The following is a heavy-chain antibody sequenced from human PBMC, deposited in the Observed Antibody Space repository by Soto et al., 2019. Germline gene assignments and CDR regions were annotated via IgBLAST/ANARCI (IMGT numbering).Heavy chain of an antibody. D-gene: IGHD1-26*01. Sequence: SETLSLTCTVSGGSINSGGYYWSWIRQHSGKGLEWIGYIYYNGNSNYNPSLRSRLTMSVDTSKNQFSLKLNSVIAADTAVYYCARAWYGGRYSLDYWGQGTLVTVSS. CDR3: ARAWYGGRYSLDY. J-gene: IGHJ4*02. CDR2: IYYNGNS. CDR1: GGSINSGGYY. V-gene: IGHV4-31*03.